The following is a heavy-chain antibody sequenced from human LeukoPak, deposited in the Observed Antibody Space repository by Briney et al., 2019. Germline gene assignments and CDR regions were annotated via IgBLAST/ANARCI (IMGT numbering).Heavy chain of an antibody. CDR3: ARGPLYYSDSRGNPGDH. V-gene: IGHV3-48*01. CDR1: GFTFSNYN. D-gene: IGHD3-22*01. J-gene: IGHJ4*02. CDR2: ISSSGATT. Sequence: GGSLRLSCAPSGFTFSNYNMTWVRQAPGKGLEWVSSISSSGATTNYADSVKGRFTISRDNSKNTLYLQMSSLRAEDTAVYYCARGPLYYSDSRGNPGDHWGQGTLVTVSS.